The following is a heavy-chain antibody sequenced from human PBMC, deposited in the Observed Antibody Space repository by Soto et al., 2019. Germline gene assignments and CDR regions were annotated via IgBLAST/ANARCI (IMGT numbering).Heavy chain of an antibody. J-gene: IGHJ3*01. D-gene: IGHD4-17*01. Sequence: VQLVQSGAEVKKRGATMKISCKASGYTFSDYFMHWIQQDPGKGLEWMGLVDPEGSGTIYSEKFQGRITLCANTSTHTDYMELSNLGSEDTAVYYCAFATSGNYGGFDFWGRGTLVTVSS. CDR3: AFATSGNYGGFDF. V-gene: IGHV1-69-2*01. CDR2: VDPEGSGT. CDR1: GYTFSDYF.